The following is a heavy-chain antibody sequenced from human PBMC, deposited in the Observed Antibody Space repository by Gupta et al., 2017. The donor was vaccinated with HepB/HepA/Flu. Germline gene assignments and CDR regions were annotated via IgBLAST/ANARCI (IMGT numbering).Heavy chain of an antibody. J-gene: IGHJ5*02. CDR3: AKAPDPYSSSWYGGWFDP. V-gene: IGHV3-23*01. CDR1: GFTFSSYA. Sequence: EVQLLESGGGLVQPGGSLRLSCAASGFTFSSYAMSWVRQAPGKGLEWVSAISGSGGSTYYADSVKGRFTTSRDNSKNTLYLQMNSLRAEDTAVYYCAKAPDPYSSSWYGGWFDPWGQGTLVTVSS. D-gene: IGHD6-13*01. CDR2: ISGSGGST.